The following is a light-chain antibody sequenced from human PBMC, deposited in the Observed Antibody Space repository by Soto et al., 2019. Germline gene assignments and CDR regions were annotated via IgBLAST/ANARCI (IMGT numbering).Light chain of an antibody. CDR2: DAS. J-gene: IGKJ4*01. CDR3: QQRSNWPPLT. V-gene: IGKV3-11*01. CDR1: QSVSSY. Sequence: EIVLTQSPATLSLSPGERATLSCRASQSVSSYLAWYRQKPGQAPRLLIYDASNRATGIPARFSGSGSGTDFTLTISSLEPEDFAFYYCQQRSNWPPLTFGGGTKVEIK.